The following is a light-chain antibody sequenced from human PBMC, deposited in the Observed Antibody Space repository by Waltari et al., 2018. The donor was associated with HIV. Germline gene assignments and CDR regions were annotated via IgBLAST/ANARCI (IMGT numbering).Light chain of an antibody. J-gene: IGKJ2*01. CDR1: QSISSW. V-gene: IGKV1-5*03. Sequence: DIQMTQSPSTLSAYVGDRVTITCRASQSISSWLAWYQHKPGKAPNLLIYKASSLESGVPSRFSGSGSGTEFTLTISSLQPDDFATYYCQQYHSYPYTFGQGTKLEIK. CDR3: QQYHSYPYT. CDR2: KAS.